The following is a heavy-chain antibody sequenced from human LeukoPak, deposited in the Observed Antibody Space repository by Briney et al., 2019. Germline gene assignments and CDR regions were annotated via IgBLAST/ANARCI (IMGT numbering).Heavy chain of an antibody. CDR2: INHSGST. J-gene: IGHJ6*02. Sequence: SETLSLTCAVYGGSFSGYYWSWIRQPPGKGLEWIGEINHSGSTNYNPSLKSRVTVSVDTSKNQFSLKLSSVTAADTAVYYCARIDRGDVWGQGTTVTVSS. CDR1: GGSFSGYY. V-gene: IGHV4-34*01. D-gene: IGHD3-10*01. CDR3: ARIDRGDV.